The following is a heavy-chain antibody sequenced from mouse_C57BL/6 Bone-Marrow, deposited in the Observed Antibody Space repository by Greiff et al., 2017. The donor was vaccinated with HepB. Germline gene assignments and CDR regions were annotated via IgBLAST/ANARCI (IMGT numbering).Heavy chain of an antibody. Sequence: EVKLVESGGGLVKPGGSLKLSCAASGFTFSDYGMHWVRQAPEKGLEWVAYISSGSSTIYYADTVKGRFTISRDNAKNTLFLQMTSLRSEDTAMYYCAKDGYYVGWFAYWGQGTLVTVSA. CDR3: AKDGYYVGWFAY. J-gene: IGHJ3*01. CDR1: GFTFSDYG. V-gene: IGHV5-17*01. CDR2: ISSGSSTI. D-gene: IGHD2-3*01.